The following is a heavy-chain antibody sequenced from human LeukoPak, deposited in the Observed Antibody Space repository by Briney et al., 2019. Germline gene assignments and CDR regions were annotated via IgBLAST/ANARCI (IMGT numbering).Heavy chain of an antibody. V-gene: IGHV3-48*03. CDR3: ARDPSIPVAGTFDH. CDR2: ISSSGSTI. D-gene: IGHD6-19*01. J-gene: IGHJ4*02. CDR1: GFTFSSYE. Sequence: GGSLRPSCAASGFTFSSYEMNWVRQAPGKGLEWVSYISSSGSTIYYADSVKGRFTISRDNAKNSLDLQMNSLRAEDTAVYYCARDPSIPVAGTFDHWGQGTLVTVSS.